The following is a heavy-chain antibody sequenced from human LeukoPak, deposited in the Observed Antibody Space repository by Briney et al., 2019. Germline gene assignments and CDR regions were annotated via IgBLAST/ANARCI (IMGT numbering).Heavy chain of an antibody. CDR1: GFAFGDYA. V-gene: IGHV3-49*04. Sequence: GGSLRLSCTASGFAFGDYAMSWVRQAPGKGLEWVGFIRSKAYGGTTEYAASVKGRFTISRDDSKSIAYLQMNSLKTEDTAVYYCTRDWVYYDSSGYNYYFDYWGQGTLVTVSS. J-gene: IGHJ4*02. D-gene: IGHD3-22*01. CDR3: TRDWVYYDSSGYNYYFDY. CDR2: IRSKAYGGTT.